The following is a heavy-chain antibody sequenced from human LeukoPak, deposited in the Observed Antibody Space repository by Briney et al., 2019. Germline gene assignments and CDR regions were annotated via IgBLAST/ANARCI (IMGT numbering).Heavy chain of an antibody. CDR1: GGSISSGGYS. D-gene: IGHD3-22*01. Sequence: PSETLSLTCAVSGGSISSGGYSWSWIRQPPGKGLEWIGYIYHSGGTYYNPSLKSRVTISVDRSKNQFSLKLSSVTAADTAVYYCARDSSGYYYVGAFDIWGQGTMVAVSS. V-gene: IGHV4-30-2*01. J-gene: IGHJ3*02. CDR3: ARDSSGYYYVGAFDI. CDR2: IYHSGGT.